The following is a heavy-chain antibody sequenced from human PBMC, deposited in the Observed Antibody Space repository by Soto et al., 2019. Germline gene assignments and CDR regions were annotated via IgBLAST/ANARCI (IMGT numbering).Heavy chain of an antibody. CDR1: GSTFPSYG. J-gene: IGHJ6*02. D-gene: IGHD2-21*01. V-gene: IGHV1-2*02. Sequence: ASVLLSCPTSGSTFPSYGTSWVRQAPGQGLEWMGWINPNSGGTNYAQKFQGRVTMTRDTSISTAYMELSRLRSDDTAVYYCARDWVEMATIFGMDVCGQGTTVSVSS. CDR2: INPNSGGT. CDR3: ARDWVEMATIFGMDV.